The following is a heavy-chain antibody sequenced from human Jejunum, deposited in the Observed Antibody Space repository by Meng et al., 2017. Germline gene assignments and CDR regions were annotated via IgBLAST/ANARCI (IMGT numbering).Heavy chain of an antibody. V-gene: IGHV3-74*01. CDR2: INTDGSST. J-gene: IGHJ4*02. CDR1: GFTFSRYG. CDR3: ASPWRY. Sequence: GGSLRLSCAASGFTFSRYGFHWVRQVPGKGLVWVSHINTDGSSTTYADSVKGRFTISRDNAKNMLYLQMNSLRAEDTAVYYCASPWRYWGQGALVTVSS.